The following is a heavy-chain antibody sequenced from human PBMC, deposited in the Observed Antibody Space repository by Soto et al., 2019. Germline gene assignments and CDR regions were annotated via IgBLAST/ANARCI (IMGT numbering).Heavy chain of an antibody. D-gene: IGHD3-9*01. J-gene: IGHJ4*02. Sequence: EAQLVESGGGLVQPGGSLRLSCAASGLTLSNYGIHWVRQTPGKGLVWVSRINGDGTSKDYAGFVEGRFTVSRDNADNKVFLQMNSLRADDTAVYYCAKDFDWESNSWGQGTLVTVSS. CDR3: AKDFDWESNS. CDR2: INGDGTSK. V-gene: IGHV3-74*01. CDR1: GLTLSNYG.